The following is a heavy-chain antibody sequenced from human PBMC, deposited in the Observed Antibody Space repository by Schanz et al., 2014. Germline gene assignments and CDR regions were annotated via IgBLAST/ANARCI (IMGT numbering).Heavy chain of an antibody. CDR2: ISYDGSNK. Sequence: QLVGSGGGLIQPGGSLRLSCAAYGFTLSSYAMHWVRQAPGKGLEWVAVISYDGSNKYYADSVRGRFTISRDRFQNTLYLRMSSLRAEDTAVYYCAREQIMAAAGLVDYWGHGTLVTVSS. J-gene: IGHJ4*01. CDR3: AREQIMAAAGLVDY. D-gene: IGHD6-13*01. V-gene: IGHV3-30*14. CDR1: GFTLSSYA.